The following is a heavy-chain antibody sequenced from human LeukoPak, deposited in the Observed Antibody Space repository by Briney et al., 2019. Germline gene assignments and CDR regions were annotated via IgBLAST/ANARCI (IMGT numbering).Heavy chain of an antibody. CDR1: GGSISSYY. D-gene: IGHD2-8*01. V-gene: IGHV4-59*01. CDR3: ARDNGWYFDL. J-gene: IGHJ2*01. Sequence: KPSETLSLTCTVSGGSISSYYWSWIRQPPGKGLEWIGYIYYSGSTNYNPSLKSRVTISVDTSKNQFSLKLSSVTAADTAVYYCARDNGWYFDLWGRGTLVTVSS. CDR2: IYYSGST.